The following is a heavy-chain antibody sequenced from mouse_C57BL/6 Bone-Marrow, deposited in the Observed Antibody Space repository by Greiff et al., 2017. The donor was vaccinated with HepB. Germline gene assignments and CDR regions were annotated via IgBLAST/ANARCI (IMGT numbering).Heavy chain of an antibody. V-gene: IGHV1-47*01. CDR3: AMGYYYGSSWGYFDV. CDR2: FHPYNDDT. Sequence: VQLQQSGAELVKPGASVKMSCKASGYTFTTYPIEWMKQNHGKSLEWIGNFHPYNDDTKYNEKFKGKATLTVEKSSSTNHLELSRLTSDDSAVYYCAMGYYYGSSWGYFDVWGTGTTVTVSS. D-gene: IGHD1-1*01. CDR1: GYTFTTYP. J-gene: IGHJ1*03.